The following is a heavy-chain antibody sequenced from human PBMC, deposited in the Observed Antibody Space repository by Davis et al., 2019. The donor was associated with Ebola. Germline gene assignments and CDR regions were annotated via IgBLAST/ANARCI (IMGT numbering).Heavy chain of an antibody. D-gene: IGHD1-1*01. CDR3: ASFPDDTRSFGMDV. CDR1: GGTFSSYA. CDR2: IFPIFGTA. V-gene: IGHV1-69*06. J-gene: IGHJ6*02. Sequence: AASVKVSCKASGGTFSSYAISWVRQAPGQGLEWMGGIFPIFGTANYAQKFQGRVTITADKSTSTAYMELSSLRSEDTAVYYCASFPDDTRSFGMDVWGQGTTVTVSS.